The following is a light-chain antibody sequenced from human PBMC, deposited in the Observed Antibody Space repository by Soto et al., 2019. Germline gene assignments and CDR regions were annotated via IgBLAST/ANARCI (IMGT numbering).Light chain of an antibody. Sequence: DIVMTQSPDSLAVSLGERATINCKSSQSVLYSSNNKNYLAWYQQKPGQPPKLLIYWASTRESGAPDRFSGSGSGTDFTLTIISLQAEDVAVYYCQQYYSKPTFGQGTKVEIK. CDR2: WAS. CDR3: QQYYSKPT. J-gene: IGKJ1*01. CDR1: QSVLYSSNNKNY. V-gene: IGKV4-1*01.